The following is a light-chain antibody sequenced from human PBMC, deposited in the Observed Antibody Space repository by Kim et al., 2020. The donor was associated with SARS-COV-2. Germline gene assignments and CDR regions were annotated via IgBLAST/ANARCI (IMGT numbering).Light chain of an antibody. CDR1: SLGTYS. CDR2: DTT. CDR3: SSRDSSGNRVL. J-gene: IGLJ1*01. V-gene: IGLV3-19*01. Sequence: SSELTQDPAVSVALGQTVTITCQGDSLGTYSATWYQQKPGLAPILVIYDTTNRPSGIPDRFSGSTSEDSASLTIAGAQAEDEADYYCSSRDSSGNRVLFG.